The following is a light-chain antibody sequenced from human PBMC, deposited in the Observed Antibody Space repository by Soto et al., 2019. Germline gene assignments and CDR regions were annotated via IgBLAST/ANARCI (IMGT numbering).Light chain of an antibody. Sequence: EIVMTHSPATLSVSPGERATLSCRASQSVSSSLAWYQQKSGQAPRLVIYGASTRATGIPARFSGSGSGTEFTLIISSLQSEDFAVYYCQQYYNWPQTFGQGTKVDIK. CDR3: QQYYNWPQT. CDR2: GAS. J-gene: IGKJ1*01. V-gene: IGKV3-15*01. CDR1: QSVSSS.